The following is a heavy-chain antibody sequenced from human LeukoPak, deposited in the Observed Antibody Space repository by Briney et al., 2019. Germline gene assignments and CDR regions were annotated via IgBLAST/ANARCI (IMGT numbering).Heavy chain of an antibody. CDR1: GGSISSSNYY. V-gene: IGHV4-39*01. J-gene: IGHJ5*02. CDR2: VFKTGKT. D-gene: IGHD2-2*02. CDR3: ARIQGEIVVVSAAIGP. Sequence: PAETLSLTCTVSGGSISSSNYYWGWIRQSPEKGLEWIGSVFKTGKTYYNPSLRSRVTMSVDTSKNLFSLRLTSVTAADTAVYYCARIQGEIVVVSAAIGPWGQGTLVSVSS.